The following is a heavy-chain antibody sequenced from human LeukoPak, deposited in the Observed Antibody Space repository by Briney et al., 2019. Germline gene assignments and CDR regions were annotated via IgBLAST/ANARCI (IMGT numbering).Heavy chain of an antibody. V-gene: IGHV1-2*02. CDR2: IDPPSGTT. J-gene: IGHJ4*02. D-gene: IGHD6-19*01. CDR3: ARSGFSTGFYLDF. CDR1: GYTFTGQF. Sequence: GASLKVSCKASGYTFTGQFIHWLRQAPGQGLERMGWIDPPSGTTHYAQKFQDTVTLTRDTSIGTAYMEVHRLQSDDTAVYYCARSGFSTGFYLDFWGQGTLISVST.